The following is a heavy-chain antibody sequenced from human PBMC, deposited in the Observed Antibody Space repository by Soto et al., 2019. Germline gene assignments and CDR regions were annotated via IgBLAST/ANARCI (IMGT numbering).Heavy chain of an antibody. CDR2: ISYDGSNK. V-gene: IGHV3-30-3*01. J-gene: IGHJ4*02. CDR1: GFTFSSYA. D-gene: IGHD3-10*01. Sequence: GGSLRLSCAASGFTFSSYAMHWVRQAPGKGLEWVAVISYDGSNKYYADSVKGRFTISRDNSKNTLYLQMNSLRAEDTAVYYCARSTMVRGVISFDYWGQGTLVTVSS. CDR3: ARSTMVRGVISFDY.